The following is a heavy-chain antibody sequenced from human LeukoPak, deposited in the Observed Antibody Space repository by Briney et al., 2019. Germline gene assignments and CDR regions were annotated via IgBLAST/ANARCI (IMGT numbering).Heavy chain of an antibody. CDR2: IYYSGSA. V-gene: IGHV4-39*01. CDR3: ARHLTYCGGDCFFDY. CDR1: GGSISSNSYY. Sequence: SETLSLTCTVSGGSISSNSYYWGWIRHPPGKGLEWIGSIYYSGSAYYNPSLKSRVTISVDTSKNQFSLELSSVTAADTAVFYCARHLTYCGGDCFFDYWGQGTQVTVSS. D-gene: IGHD2-21*02. J-gene: IGHJ4*02.